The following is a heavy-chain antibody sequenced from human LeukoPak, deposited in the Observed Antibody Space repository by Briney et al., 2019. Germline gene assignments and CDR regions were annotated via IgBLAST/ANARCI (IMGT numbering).Heavy chain of an antibody. D-gene: IGHD5-24*01. Sequence: GGSLRLSCTASGFTFSTYWMSWVRQAPGKGLEWVANIKQDGSEKYYVDSVKGRFTISRDNAKSSLYLQMSSLRAEDTAVYYCAKRRGRWLQLGDFDYWGQGTLVTVSS. CDR1: GFTFSTYW. J-gene: IGHJ4*02. V-gene: IGHV3-7*03. CDR2: IKQDGSEK. CDR3: AKRRGRWLQLGDFDY.